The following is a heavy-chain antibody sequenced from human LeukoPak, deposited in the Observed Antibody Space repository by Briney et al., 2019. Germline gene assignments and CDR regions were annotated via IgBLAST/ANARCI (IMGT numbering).Heavy chain of an antibody. CDR2: IYHSGST. CDR3: AISRSWYWFDP. Sequence: SETLSLTCAVSGYSISSGYYWGWIRQPPGKGLEWIGSIYHSGSTYYNPSLKSRVTISVDTSKNQFSLKLSSVTAADTAVYYCAISRSWYWFDPWGQGTLVTVSS. J-gene: IGHJ5*02. CDR1: GYSISSGYY. V-gene: IGHV4-38-2*01. D-gene: IGHD6-13*01.